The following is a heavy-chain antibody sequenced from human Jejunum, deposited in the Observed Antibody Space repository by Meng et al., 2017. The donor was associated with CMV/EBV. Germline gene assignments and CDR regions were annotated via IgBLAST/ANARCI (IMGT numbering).Heavy chain of an antibody. CDR2: IPAGGGT. D-gene: IGHD6-19*01. V-gene: IGHV3-23*01. CDR3: AKDMRRVAGIEY. CDR1: GFTFQMYA. J-gene: IGHJ4*02. Sequence: VASGFTFQMYAMGWVRQAPGKGLEWLSGIPAGGGTYYADSVRGRFTISRDNDKYTLYLQMNNLTADDTAVYYCAKDMRRVAGIEYWGQGTLVTVS.